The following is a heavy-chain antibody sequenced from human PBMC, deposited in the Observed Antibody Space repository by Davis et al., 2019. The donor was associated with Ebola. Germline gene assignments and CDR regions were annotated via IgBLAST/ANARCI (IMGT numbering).Heavy chain of an antibody. CDR3: TRLHSSGWDYGY. J-gene: IGHJ4*02. V-gene: IGHV3-11*06. Sequence: GESLKISCAASGFTFSDYYMSWIRQAPGKGLEWVSYISSSSSCTNYADSVKGRFTISRDNAKNSLYLQMNSLRAEDTAVYYCTRLHSSGWDYGYWGQGTLVTVSS. CDR2: ISSSSSCT. D-gene: IGHD6-19*01. CDR1: GFTFSDYY.